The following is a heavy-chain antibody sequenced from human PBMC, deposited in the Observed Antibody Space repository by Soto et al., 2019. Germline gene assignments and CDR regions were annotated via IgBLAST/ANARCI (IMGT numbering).Heavy chain of an antibody. CDR3: ARDLTISSTDGPPDP. J-gene: IGHJ5*02. CDR1: GGSMSRYY. V-gene: IGHV4-59*01. Sequence: NPSETLSLTCTVSGGSMSRYYWTWIRQPPGKGLEWIGNIHYTGSTNYNPSLKSRVTILLGTSTSQFSLKVSSVTAADTAVYYCARDLTISSTDGPPDPWGHGTLVTVSS. CDR2: IHYTGST. D-gene: IGHD1-1*01.